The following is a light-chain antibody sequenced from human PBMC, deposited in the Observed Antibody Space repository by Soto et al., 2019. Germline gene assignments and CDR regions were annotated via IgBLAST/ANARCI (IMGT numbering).Light chain of an antibody. CDR3: QQYGSSPPYT. V-gene: IGKV3-20*01. CDR2: AAS. CDR1: RSIASSY. Sequence: EIVLTQSPDTLSLSPGERATLSGRASRSIASSYLAWYQQKPGQAPRLLIYAASTRATGIPDRFSGSGSATDFTLTISRLEPEDFAVYYCQQYGSSPPYTFGQGTKLEIK. J-gene: IGKJ2*01.